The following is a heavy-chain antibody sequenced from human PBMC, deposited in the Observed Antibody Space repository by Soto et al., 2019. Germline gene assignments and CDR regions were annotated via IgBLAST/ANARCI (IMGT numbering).Heavy chain of an antibody. D-gene: IGHD2-2*01. CDR3: ARDIVVVPAATPTHYYYYGMDV. CDR1: GFTFSSYA. CDR2: ISYDGSNK. V-gene: IGHV3-30-3*01. J-gene: IGHJ6*02. Sequence: GGSLRLSCAASGFTFSSYAMHWVRQAPGKGLEGVAVISYDGSNKYYADSVKGRFTISRDNSKNTLYLQMNSLRAEDTAVYYCARDIVVVPAATPTHYYYYGMDVWGQGTTVTVSS.